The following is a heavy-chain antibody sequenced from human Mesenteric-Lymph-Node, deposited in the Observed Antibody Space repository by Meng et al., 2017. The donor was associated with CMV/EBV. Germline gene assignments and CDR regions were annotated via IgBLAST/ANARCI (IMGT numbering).Heavy chain of an antibody. Sequence: GGSLRLSCAASGFTFNFYNMHWVRLPPGKGLEWVAVISYDGAKKYYADFAKGRFTISKDNSNNTLYLQMNSLRAEDTAVYYCARGSKGVPDYWGQGTRVTVSS. D-gene: IGHD2-2*01. CDR2: ISYDGAKK. J-gene: IGHJ4*02. CDR3: ARGSKGVPDY. V-gene: IGHV3-30*04. CDR1: GFTFNFYN.